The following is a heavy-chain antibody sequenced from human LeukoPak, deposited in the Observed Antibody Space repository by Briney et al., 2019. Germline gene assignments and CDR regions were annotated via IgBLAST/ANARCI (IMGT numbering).Heavy chain of an antibody. Sequence: GGSLRLSCAASGFTFSSYTMNWVRQAPGKGLEWVSSISSSSSYIYYADSVKGRFTISRDNAKNSLYLQMNSLRAEDTAVYYCARHDYDILTGPGYWYFDLWGRGTLVTVSS. J-gene: IGHJ2*01. D-gene: IGHD3-9*01. CDR2: ISSSSSYI. CDR3: ARHDYDILTGPGYWYFDL. V-gene: IGHV3-21*01. CDR1: GFTFSSYT.